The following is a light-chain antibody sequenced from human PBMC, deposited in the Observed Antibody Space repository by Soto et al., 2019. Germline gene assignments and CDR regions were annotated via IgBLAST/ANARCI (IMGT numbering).Light chain of an antibody. J-gene: IGLJ2*01. Sequence: QSALTQPPSVSGSPGQSVTISCTGTTGDIGSYNRVSWYQQPPGTAPKLMIYEVSNRPSGVPDRFSGSKSGHTASLTISGLQAEDEADYYCSSFTNNSTLVFGGGTKLTVL. CDR2: EVS. CDR3: SSFTNNSTLV. V-gene: IGLV2-18*02. CDR1: TGDIGSYNR.